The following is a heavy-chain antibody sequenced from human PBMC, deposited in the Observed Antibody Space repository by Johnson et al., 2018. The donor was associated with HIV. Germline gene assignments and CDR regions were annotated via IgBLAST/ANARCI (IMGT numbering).Heavy chain of an antibody. D-gene: IGHD7-27*01. CDR3: AKDRVLGNQDDAFDM. J-gene: IGHJ3*02. CDR2: INSDGSST. Sequence: VLLLESGGGLVQPGGSLRLSCAASGFTVSSNYMSWVRQAPGKGLEWVSRINSDGSSTNYADSVKGRFSISRDNAENTLYLQMNSLRAEDTAVYYCAKDRVLGNQDDAFDMWGQGTMVTVSS. CDR1: GFTVSSNY. V-gene: IGHV3-74*01.